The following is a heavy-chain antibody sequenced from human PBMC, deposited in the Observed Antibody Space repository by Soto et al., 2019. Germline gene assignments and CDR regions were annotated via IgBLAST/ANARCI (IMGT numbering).Heavy chain of an antibody. CDR2: ISAYNGNT. CDR3: ARDSVPSYYYDSSGYHKYFQH. Sequence: ASVKVSCKASGYTFSSYHISWVRQAPGQGREWMGWISAYNGNTNYAQKLQGRVTMTTDTSTSTAYMELSSLRSEDTAVYYCARDSVPSYYYDSSGYHKYFQHWG. CDR1: GYTFSSYH. J-gene: IGHJ1*01. V-gene: IGHV1-18*01. D-gene: IGHD3-22*01.